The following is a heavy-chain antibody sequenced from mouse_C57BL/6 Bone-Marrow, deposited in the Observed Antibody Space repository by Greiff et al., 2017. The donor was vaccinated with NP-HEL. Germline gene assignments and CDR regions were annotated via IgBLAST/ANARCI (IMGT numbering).Heavy chain of an antibody. Sequence: EVKVVESGGGLVQPGGSLKLSCAASGFTFSDYYMYWVRQTPEKRLEWVAYISNGGGSTYYPDTVKGRFTISRDNAKNTLYLQMSRLKSEDTAMYYCARRNYYGSSYDAMDYWGQGTSVTVSS. CDR1: GFTFSDYY. J-gene: IGHJ4*01. CDR2: ISNGGGST. CDR3: ARRNYYGSSYDAMDY. V-gene: IGHV5-12*01. D-gene: IGHD1-1*01.